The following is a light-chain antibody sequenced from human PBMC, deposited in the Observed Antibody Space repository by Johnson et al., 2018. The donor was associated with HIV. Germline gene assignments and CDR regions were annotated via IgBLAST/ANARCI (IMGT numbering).Light chain of an antibody. V-gene: IGLV1-51*01. CDR1: SSNIENNF. Sequence: QAVLTQPPSVSAAPGQKVTVSCSGSSSNIENNFVSWYQQLPGTAPKLLIYDNNKRPSGIPDRFSGSKSGTSATLGITGLQTGDEADYYCGPWDSSLSALYVFGTGTKVTVL. CDR3: GPWDSSLSALYV. CDR2: DNN. J-gene: IGLJ1*01.